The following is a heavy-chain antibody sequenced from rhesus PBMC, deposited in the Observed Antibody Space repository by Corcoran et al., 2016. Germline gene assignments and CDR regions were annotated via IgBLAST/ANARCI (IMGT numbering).Heavy chain of an antibody. Sequence: EVQLVESGGGLVQPGGSLRLSCAASGCTFTNYWMSWVRKAPGKGLEWVGFIKNKADGGTAAYAESVKGRFTISRDDSKNTMYLQMNSLKTEDTAVYYCARDYGCTSTACYAKNSLDVWGRGVLVTVSS. CDR3: ARDYGCTSTACYAKNSLDV. D-gene: IGHD2-2*01. V-gene: IGHV3S11*01. CDR1: GCTFTNYW. CDR2: IKNKADGGTA. J-gene: IGHJ5-2*02.